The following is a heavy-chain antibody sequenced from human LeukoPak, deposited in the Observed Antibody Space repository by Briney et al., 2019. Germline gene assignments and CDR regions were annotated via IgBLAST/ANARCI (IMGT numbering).Heavy chain of an antibody. J-gene: IGHJ4*02. CDR1: GGSISGYY. CDR3: ARTYCTSTSCHGYLDY. CDR2: IYTSGST. V-gene: IGHV4-4*07. D-gene: IGHD2-2*01. Sequence: SQTLSPTCSVSGGSISGYYWSWIRQPAGKGLEWIGHIYTSGSTNYNPSLKSRVAMSVDTSKNQISLKVRSATAADTAVYFCARTYCTSTSCHGYLDYWGQGTLVTVSS.